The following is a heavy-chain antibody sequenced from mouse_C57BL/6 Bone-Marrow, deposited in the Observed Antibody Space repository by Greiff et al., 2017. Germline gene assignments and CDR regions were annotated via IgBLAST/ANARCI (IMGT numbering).Heavy chain of an antibody. Sequence: EVQLQQSGAELVRPGASVKLSCTASGFNIKDDYMHWVKQRPEQGLEWIGWIDPENGDTEYASKFQGKATITADTSSNTAYLQLSSLTSEDTAVYYCTTVDIRYGSSSYYCDYWGQGTTLTVSS. V-gene: IGHV14-4*01. CDR1: GFNIKDDY. CDR3: TTVDIRYGSSSYYCDY. J-gene: IGHJ2*01. CDR2: IDPENGDT. D-gene: IGHD1-1*01.